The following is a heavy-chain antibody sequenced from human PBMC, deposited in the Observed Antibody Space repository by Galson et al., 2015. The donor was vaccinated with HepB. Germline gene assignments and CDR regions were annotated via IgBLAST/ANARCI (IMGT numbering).Heavy chain of an antibody. Sequence: SLRLSCAASGLTFSNYAMSWVRQAPGKGLEWVSVIGGSSGTTYYTDSVKGRFTISRDNSKNTVYPQIDDLGAEDTAVYYCARNSGNNYRYFFKSWGQGTLVTVSS. V-gene: IGHV3-23*01. CDR1: GLTFSNYA. J-gene: IGHJ5*02. CDR3: ARNSGNNYRYFFKS. CDR2: IGGSSGTT. D-gene: IGHD1-26*01.